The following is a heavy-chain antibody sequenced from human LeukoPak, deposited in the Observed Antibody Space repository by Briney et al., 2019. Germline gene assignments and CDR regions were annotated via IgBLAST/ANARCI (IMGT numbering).Heavy chain of an antibody. CDR3: AGGARYYGSGSVYFDY. D-gene: IGHD3-10*01. CDR1: GGSISSGGYS. V-gene: IGHV4-30-2*01. CDR2: IYHSGST. Sequence: PSETLSLTCAVSGGSISSGGYSWSWIRQPPGKGLEWIGYIYHSGSTYYNPSLKSRVTISVDRSKNQFSLKLSSVTAADTAVYYCAGGARYYGSGSVYFDYWGQGTLVTVSS. J-gene: IGHJ4*02.